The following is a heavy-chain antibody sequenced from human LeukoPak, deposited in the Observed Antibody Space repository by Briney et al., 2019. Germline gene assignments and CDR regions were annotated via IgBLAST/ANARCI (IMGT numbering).Heavy chain of an antibody. CDR3: AIGPPYGGYSD. Sequence: PGGSLRLSCAASGFMFTTYAMTWVRQAPGKGPERVSSINGSGGKTYYADSLKGRFTISRDNSKNTLYLQMNSLRAEDTAVYYCAIGPPYGGYSDWGQGTLVTVSS. V-gene: IGHV3-23*01. CDR1: GFMFTTYA. CDR2: INGSGGKT. D-gene: IGHD5-12*01. J-gene: IGHJ4*02.